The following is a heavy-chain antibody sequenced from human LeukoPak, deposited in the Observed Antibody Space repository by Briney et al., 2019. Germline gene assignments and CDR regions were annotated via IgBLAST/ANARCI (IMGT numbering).Heavy chain of an antibody. Sequence: ASVKVSCKASGYTFTSYGISWVRQAPGQGLEWRGWISAYNGSTNYAQKLQGRVTMTTDTSTSTAYMELRSLRSDDTAVYYCARDPHYYYDSSGYFPNWFDPWGQGTLVTVSS. CDR3: ARDPHYYYDSSGYFPNWFDP. J-gene: IGHJ5*02. D-gene: IGHD3-22*01. V-gene: IGHV1-18*01. CDR2: ISAYNGST. CDR1: GYTFTSYG.